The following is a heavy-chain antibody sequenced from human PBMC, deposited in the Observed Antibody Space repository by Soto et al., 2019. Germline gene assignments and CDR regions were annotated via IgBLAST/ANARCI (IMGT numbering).Heavy chain of an antibody. CDR2: IYYNGNT. Sequence: QLQLQESGPGLVKPSETLSLTCTVSGGSISSSPSYWGWIRQPPGKGREWIGNIYYNGNTFYNPSLKSRVTISVDTSKNQFSLKLSSVTAADTAVYYCARHGPLSNNWNQLDYWCQGTLVTVSS. J-gene: IGHJ4*02. CDR1: GGSISSSPSY. D-gene: IGHD1-1*01. CDR3: ARHGPLSNNWNQLDY. V-gene: IGHV4-39*01.